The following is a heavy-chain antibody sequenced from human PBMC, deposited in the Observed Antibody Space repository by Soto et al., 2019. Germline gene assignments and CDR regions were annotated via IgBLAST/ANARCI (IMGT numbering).Heavy chain of an antibody. CDR2: ITRNGGST. CDR3: VEDYRTTSPG. D-gene: IGHD3-16*02. Sequence: EVQLLESGGGLVQPGGSLTLSCAASGFNFNIYAMSWVRQALGKGLGWVSSITRNGGSTYYADSVKGAFAISRDNSKAALHLQMNSLRVEDPVVYFCVEDYRTTSPGWGQGTLVNVSS. CDR1: GFNFNIYA. V-gene: IGHV3-23*01. J-gene: IGHJ4*02.